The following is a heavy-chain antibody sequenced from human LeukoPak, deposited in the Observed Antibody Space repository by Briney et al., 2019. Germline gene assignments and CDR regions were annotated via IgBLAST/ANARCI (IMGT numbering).Heavy chain of an antibody. V-gene: IGHV3-23*01. CDR3: AKDLALSPDYGDYD. D-gene: IGHD4-17*01. CDR1: GFTFSSYA. CDR2: ISGSGGST. Sequence: PGGSLRLSCAASGFTFSSYAMSWVRQAPGKGPEWVSAISGSGGSTYYADSVKGRFTISRDNSKNTLYLQMNSLRAEDTAVYYCAKDLALSPDYGDYDWGQGTLVTVSS. J-gene: IGHJ4*02.